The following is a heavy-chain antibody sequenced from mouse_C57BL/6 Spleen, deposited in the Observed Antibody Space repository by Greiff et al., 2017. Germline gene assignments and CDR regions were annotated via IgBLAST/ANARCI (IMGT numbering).Heavy chain of an antibody. Sequence: VQLQQSGPELVKPGASVKIPCKASGYTFTDYNMDWVKQSHGKSLEWIGDINPNNGGTIYNQKFKGKATLTVDKSSSTAYMELRSLTSEDTAVYYCARREYYGSTPFAYWGQGTLVTVSA. CDR3: ARREYYGSTPFAY. CDR2: INPNNGGT. CDR1: GYTFTDYN. J-gene: IGHJ3*01. V-gene: IGHV1-18*01. D-gene: IGHD1-1*01.